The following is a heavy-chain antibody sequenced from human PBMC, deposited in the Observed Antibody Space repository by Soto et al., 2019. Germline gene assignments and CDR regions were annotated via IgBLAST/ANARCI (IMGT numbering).Heavy chain of an antibody. Sequence: PGGSLRLSCAASEFTFSSYAMSWVRQAPGKGLEWVSVISNSCDYTWYADSVKGRFTISRDNSKNTLSLQMNSLRAEDAAVYYCAKKVPGSNPLDSWGQGALVTVSS. J-gene: IGHJ4*02. V-gene: IGHV3-23*01. D-gene: IGHD1-1*01. CDR1: EFTFSSYA. CDR2: ISNSCDYT. CDR3: AKKVPGSNPLDS.